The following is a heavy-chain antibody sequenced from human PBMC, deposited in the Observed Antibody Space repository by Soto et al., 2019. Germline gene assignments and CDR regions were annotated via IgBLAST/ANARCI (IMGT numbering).Heavy chain of an antibody. Sequence: PGGSLRLSCAASGFTFSSYAMHWVRQAPGKGLEWVAVISYDGSNKYYADSVKGRFTISRDNSKNTLYLQMNSLRAEDTAVYYCAGDIVVVPAAIRWGGEGFYYYYGMDVWGQGTTVTVSS. J-gene: IGHJ6*02. D-gene: IGHD2-2*02. CDR3: AGDIVVVPAAIRWGGEGFYYYYGMDV. CDR2: ISYDGSNK. V-gene: IGHV3-30-3*01. CDR1: GFTFSSYA.